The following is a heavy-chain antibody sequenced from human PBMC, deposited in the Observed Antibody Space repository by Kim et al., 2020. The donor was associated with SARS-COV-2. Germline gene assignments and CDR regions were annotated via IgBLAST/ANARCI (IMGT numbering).Heavy chain of an antibody. J-gene: IGHJ4*02. CDR3: AKDRRRWAHYFDY. V-gene: IGHV3-9*01. CDR1: GFTFDDYA. D-gene: IGHD4-17*01. CDR2: ISWNSGSI. Sequence: GGSLRLSCAASGFTFDDYAMHWVRQAPGKGLEWVSGISWNSGSIGYADSVKGRFTISRDNAKNSLYLQMNSLRAEDTALYYCAKDRRRWAHYFDYWGQGTLVTVSS.